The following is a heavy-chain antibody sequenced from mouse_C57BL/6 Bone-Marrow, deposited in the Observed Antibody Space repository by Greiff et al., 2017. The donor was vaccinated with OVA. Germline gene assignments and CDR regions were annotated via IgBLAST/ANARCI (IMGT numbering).Heavy chain of an antibody. D-gene: IGHD1-1*01. J-gene: IGHJ2*01. Sequence: QVQLQQPGAGLVKPGASVKLSCKASGYTFTSYWMHWVKQRPGRGLEWIGRIDPNSGGTKYNEKFKSKATLTVDKPSSTAYMQLSSLTSEDSAVYYCAREIYYYGSSSDYWGQGTTLTVSS. CDR3: AREIYYYGSSSDY. CDR1: GYTFTSYW. CDR2: IDPNSGGT. V-gene: IGHV1-72*01.